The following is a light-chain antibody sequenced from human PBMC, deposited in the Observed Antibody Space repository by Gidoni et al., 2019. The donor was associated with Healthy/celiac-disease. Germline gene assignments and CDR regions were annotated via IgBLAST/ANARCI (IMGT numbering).Light chain of an antibody. V-gene: IGLV2-11*01. Sequence: QSALSQPRSVSGSPGQSVHISCTGTSSDFGGYNYVSWYQQHPGTAPKHMIYDVSKRPSGVPDRFSGAKSGNTASLTISGLQAEDEADYYCCSYAGSYTGVFGGGTKLTGL. CDR3: CSYAGSYTGV. J-gene: IGLJ3*02. CDR2: DVS. CDR1: SSDFGGYNY.